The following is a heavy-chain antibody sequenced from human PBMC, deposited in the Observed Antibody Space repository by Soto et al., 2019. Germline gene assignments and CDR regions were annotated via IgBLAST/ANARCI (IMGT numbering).Heavy chain of an antibody. V-gene: IGHV3-23*01. J-gene: IGHJ4*02. CDR2: IDGSGAGA. CDR3: AQGDILTGSKEGWDY. Sequence: EVQLLESGGGLVQPGGSLRLSCEASGFTFRSYAMSWVRQAPGRGLECVSSIDGSGAGAYYADSVKGRLTISRDNSKNTLDLQMNSLRAEDTAVYYCAQGDILTGSKEGWDYWGQGTLVTVSS. D-gene: IGHD3-9*01. CDR1: GFTFRSYA.